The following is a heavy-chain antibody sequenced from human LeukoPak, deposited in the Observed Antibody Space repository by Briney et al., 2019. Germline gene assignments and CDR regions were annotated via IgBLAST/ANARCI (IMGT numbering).Heavy chain of an antibody. Sequence: SETLSLTCAVYGRSFSGYYWSWLREPPGKGLEWLGEINHSGRTNYNPSLKSRVTISQEPPKNQFSLKLSSGPAADTAVYYCSRGHQYYDVWSGYKAWFDPWGQGTLVTVSS. CDR2: INHSGRT. V-gene: IGHV4-34*01. D-gene: IGHD3-3*01. CDR1: GRSFSGYY. CDR3: SRGHQYYDVWSGYKAWFDP. J-gene: IGHJ5*02.